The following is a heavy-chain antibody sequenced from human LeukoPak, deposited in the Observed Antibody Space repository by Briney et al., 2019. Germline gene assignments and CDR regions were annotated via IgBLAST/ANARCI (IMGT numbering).Heavy chain of an antibody. J-gene: IGHJ4*02. CDR3: AREKQSGGTSFDY. CDR2: ISYDGSNK. D-gene: IGHD1-26*01. CDR1: GFTFSSYA. Sequence: GGSLRLSCAASGFTFSSYAMHWVRQAPGKGLEWVAVISYDGSNKNYADSVKGRFTVSRDNSKNTVYLQMSSLRDEDTAFYYCAREKQSGGTSFDYWGQGSLVSVSS. V-gene: IGHV3-30*04.